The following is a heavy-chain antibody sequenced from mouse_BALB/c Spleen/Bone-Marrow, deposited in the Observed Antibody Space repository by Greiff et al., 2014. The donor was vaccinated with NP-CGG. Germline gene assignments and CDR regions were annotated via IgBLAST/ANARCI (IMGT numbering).Heavy chain of an antibody. CDR3: ARDYYGSSYFDY. D-gene: IGHD1-1*01. Sequence: QVQLKESGPGLVAPSQSLSITCTVSGFSLTSYGVHWVRQPPGKGLEWLGVIWAGGSTNYNSALMSRLGISKDNSKSQVFLKMNSLRTDDTAMYYCARDYYGSSYFDYWGQGTTLTVSS. J-gene: IGHJ2*01. V-gene: IGHV2-9*02. CDR1: GFSLTSYG. CDR2: IWAGGST.